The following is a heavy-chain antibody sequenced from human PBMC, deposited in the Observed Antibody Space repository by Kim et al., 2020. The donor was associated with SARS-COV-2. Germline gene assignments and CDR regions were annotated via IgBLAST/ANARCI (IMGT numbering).Heavy chain of an antibody. CDR1: GFTFSSYS. CDR3: ARAARVYCSSTSCYHRGNSYYYYGMDV. J-gene: IGHJ6*02. V-gene: IGHV3-21*01. Sequence: GGSLRLSCAASGFTFSSYSMNWVRQAPGKGLEWVSSISSSSSYIYYADSVKGRFTISRDNAKNSLYLQMNSLRAEDTAVYYCARAARVYCSSTSCYHRGNSYYYYGMDVWGQGTTVTVSS. CDR2: ISSSSSYI. D-gene: IGHD2-2*01.